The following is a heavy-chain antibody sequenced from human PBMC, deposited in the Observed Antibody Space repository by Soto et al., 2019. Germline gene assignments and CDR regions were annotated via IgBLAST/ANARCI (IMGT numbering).Heavy chain of an antibody. D-gene: IGHD4-17*01. CDR2: ISYHGSDK. CDR1: GFTFSNYG. Sequence: QVQLVESGGGVVQPGRSLRLSCAAAGFTFSNYGMHWVRQAPGKGLEWVAVISYHGSDKYYADSVKGRFTISRENSKNTLYLHMDSLRAEDTDVYYCAKDHLTTTVTTVGYWGQGTLVTVSS. CDR3: AKDHLTTTVTTVGY. V-gene: IGHV3-30*18. J-gene: IGHJ4*02.